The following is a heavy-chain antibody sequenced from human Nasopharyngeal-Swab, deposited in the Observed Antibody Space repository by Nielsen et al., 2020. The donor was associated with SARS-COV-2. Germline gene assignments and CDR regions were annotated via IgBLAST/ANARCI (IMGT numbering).Heavy chain of an antibody. D-gene: IGHD6-13*01. CDR2: IIPIFGTT. CDR1: GGTFSSYA. CDR3: ARLPGIAAAGRERYYYYMDV. V-gene: IGHV1-69*13. Sequence: SVKVSCKASGGTFSSYAISWVRQAPGQGLEWMGGIIPIFGTTNYAQKFQGRVTITADESTSTAYMELSSLRSEDTAVYYCARLPGIAAAGRERYYYYMDVWGKGTTVTVSS. J-gene: IGHJ6*03.